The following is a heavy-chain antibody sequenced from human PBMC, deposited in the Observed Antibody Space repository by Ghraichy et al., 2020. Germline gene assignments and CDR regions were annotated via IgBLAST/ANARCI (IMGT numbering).Heavy chain of an antibody. V-gene: IGHV1-18*04. CDR3: ARVVPTAMANFDY. J-gene: IGHJ4*02. CDR2: INAYNGNT. CDR1: GYTFTSYG. D-gene: IGHD2-2*01. Sequence: ASGKVSCKASGYTFTSYGISWVRQAPGQGLEWMGWINAYNGNTNYAQKLQGRVTMTADTSTSTAYMELRSLRSDDTAVFYCARVVPTAMANFDYWGQGTLVTVSS.